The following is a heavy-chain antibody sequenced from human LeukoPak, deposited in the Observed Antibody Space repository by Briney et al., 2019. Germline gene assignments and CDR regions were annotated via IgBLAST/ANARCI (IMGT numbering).Heavy chain of an antibody. Sequence: PGGSLRLSCAASGFTFSTFAMIWVRQPPGKGLEWVSSIFPSGGEIHYADSVRGRFTTSRDNSKSTLSLLMNSLRAEDTAIYYCATYRQVLLPFESWGQGTLVTVSS. CDR3: ATYRQVLLPFES. CDR2: IFPSGGEI. CDR1: GFTFSTFA. V-gene: IGHV3-23*01. D-gene: IGHD2-8*02. J-gene: IGHJ4*02.